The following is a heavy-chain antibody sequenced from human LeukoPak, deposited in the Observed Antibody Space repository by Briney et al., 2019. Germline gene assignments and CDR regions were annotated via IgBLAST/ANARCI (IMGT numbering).Heavy chain of an antibody. V-gene: IGHV3-11*04. J-gene: IGHJ4*02. CDR2: ISSSGSTI. CDR3: ATEHVIAAAFDY. D-gene: IGHD6-13*01. Sequence: KPGGSLRLSCAASGFTFSDYYMSWIRQAPGKWLEWVSYISSSGSTIYYADSVKGRFTISRDNAKNSLYLQMNSLRAEDTAVYYCATEHVIAAAFDYWGQGTLVTVSS. CDR1: GFTFSDYY.